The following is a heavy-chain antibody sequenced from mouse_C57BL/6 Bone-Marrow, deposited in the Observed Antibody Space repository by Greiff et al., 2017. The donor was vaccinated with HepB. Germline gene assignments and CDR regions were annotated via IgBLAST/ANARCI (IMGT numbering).Heavy chain of an antibody. CDR3: ARRPLRRYAMDY. J-gene: IGHJ4*01. D-gene: IGHD1-1*01. CDR2: IDPSDSYT. V-gene: IGHV1-69*01. Sequence: QVQLQQPGAELVMPGASVKLSCKASGYTFTSYWMHWVKQRPGQGLEWIGEIDPSDSYTNYNQKFKGKSTLTVDKSSSTAYMQLSSLTSEDSAVYYCARRPLRRYAMDYWGQGTSVTVSS. CDR1: GYTFTSYW.